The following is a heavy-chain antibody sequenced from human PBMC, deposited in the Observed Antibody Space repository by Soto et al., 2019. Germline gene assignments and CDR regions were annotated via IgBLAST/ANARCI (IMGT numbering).Heavy chain of an antibody. D-gene: IGHD2-2*01. Sequence: QVQLVQSGAEVEKPGASVKVSCKASGYTFTHYAVHWVRQAPGQRLEWMGWVNAGNGNTRYSQKFQGRVTITRDTSARTAYMELSSLRSEDTAVYYCARGHLAVVPVASWYFYMDVWGKGTTVTVSS. CDR3: ARGHLAVVPVASWYFYMDV. V-gene: IGHV1-3*01. J-gene: IGHJ6*03. CDR1: GYTFTHYA. CDR2: VNAGNGNT.